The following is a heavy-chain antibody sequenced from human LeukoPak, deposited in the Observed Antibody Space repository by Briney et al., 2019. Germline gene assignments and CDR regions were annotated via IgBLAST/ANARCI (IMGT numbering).Heavy chain of an antibody. CDR3: ARGSSSPLESQDIVVVPAAIGNFDY. Sequence: GGSLRLSCAASGFTFSDYYMSWIRQAPGKGLEWVSYISSSGSTIYYADSVKGRFTISRDNAKNSLYLQMNSLRAEDTAVYYCARGSSSPLESQDIVVVPAAIGNFDYWGQGTLVTVSS. CDR2: ISSSGSTI. CDR1: GFTFSDYY. V-gene: IGHV3-11*04. D-gene: IGHD2-2*01. J-gene: IGHJ4*02.